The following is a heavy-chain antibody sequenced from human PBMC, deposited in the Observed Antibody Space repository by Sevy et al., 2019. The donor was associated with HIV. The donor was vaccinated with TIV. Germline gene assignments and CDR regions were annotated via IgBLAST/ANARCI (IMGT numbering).Heavy chain of an antibody. Sequence: GGSLRLSCAASGFTFSSYGMHWVRQAPGKGLEWVAVISYVGSNKYYADSVKGRFTISRDNSKNTLYLQMNSLRAEDTAVYYCAKDRGHVDTAMATDYWGQGTLVTVSS. V-gene: IGHV3-30*18. CDR3: AKDRGHVDTAMATDY. CDR2: ISYVGSNK. D-gene: IGHD5-18*01. J-gene: IGHJ4*02. CDR1: GFTFSSYG.